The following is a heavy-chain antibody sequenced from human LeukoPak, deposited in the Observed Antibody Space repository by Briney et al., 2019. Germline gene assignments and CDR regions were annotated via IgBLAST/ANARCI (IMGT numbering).Heavy chain of an antibody. D-gene: IGHD3-10*01. CDR3: ARASGSGSHYPFDY. V-gene: IGHV3-74*01. J-gene: IGHJ4*02. Sequence: GGSLRLSCAASGFTFNSYWMHWVRQAPGKGLVWVSHIRSDGSSTNYADSVKGRFTISRDNAKSTLYLQMNSLRAGDTAVYYCARASGSGSHYPFDYWGQGTLVTVSS. CDR2: IRSDGSST. CDR1: GFTFNSYW.